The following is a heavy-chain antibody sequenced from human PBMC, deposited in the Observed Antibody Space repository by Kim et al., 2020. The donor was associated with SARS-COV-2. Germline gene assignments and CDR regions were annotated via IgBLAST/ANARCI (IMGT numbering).Heavy chain of an antibody. D-gene: IGHD4-17*01. J-gene: IGHJ4*02. CDR3: AKDLHYVDQRGCLDY. V-gene: IGHV3-30*18. CDR2: VSYDGNNK. CDR1: GFTFSSYG. Sequence: GGSLRLSCVASASGFTFSSYGIHWVRQAPDKGLEWVAVVSYDGNNKYYADSVKGRFTISRDNSKNTLYLQMNSLRPEDTAVYYCAKDLHYVDQRGCLDYWGQGTLVTVSS.